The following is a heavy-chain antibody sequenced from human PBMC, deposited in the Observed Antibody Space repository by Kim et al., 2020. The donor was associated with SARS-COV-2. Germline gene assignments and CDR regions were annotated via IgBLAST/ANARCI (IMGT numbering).Heavy chain of an antibody. CDR3: ARDRGITGADDS. CDR2: R. D-gene: IGHD6-13*01. V-gene: IGHV3-48*02. Sequence: RYYAESVKGRFTITRDNAKNSLYLQMNSLREEETAVYYCARDRGITGADDSWGQGTQVTVSS. J-gene: IGHJ4*02.